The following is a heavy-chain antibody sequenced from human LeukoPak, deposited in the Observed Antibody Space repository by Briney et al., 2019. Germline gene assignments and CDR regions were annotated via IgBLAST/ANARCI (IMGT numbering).Heavy chain of an antibody. D-gene: IGHD3-10*01. CDR3: VREIFGLDY. J-gene: IGHJ4*02. V-gene: IGHV3-7*01. CDR2: INRDGSKK. Sequence: GGSLRLSCAASGFTFSSYWMNWVRQAPGKGLEWVANINRDGSKKYYVDSVKGRFTISRDNAKNSLYLQMNSLRAEDAAVYYCVREIFGLDYWGQGTLLTVSS. CDR1: GFTFSSYW.